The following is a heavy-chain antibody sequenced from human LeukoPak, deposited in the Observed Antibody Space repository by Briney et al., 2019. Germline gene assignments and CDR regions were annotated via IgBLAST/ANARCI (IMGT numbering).Heavy chain of an antibody. V-gene: IGHV3-21*01. CDR3: ARARVTAPYFDY. CDR1: GFTFSSYS. Sequence: GGSLRLSCAASGFTFSSYSMNWVRQAPGKGLEWVSSISSSSSYIYYADSVKGRFTISGDNAKNSLYLQMNSLRAEDTAVYYCARARVTAPYFDYWGQGTLVTVSS. J-gene: IGHJ4*02. D-gene: IGHD2-21*02. CDR2: ISSSSSYI.